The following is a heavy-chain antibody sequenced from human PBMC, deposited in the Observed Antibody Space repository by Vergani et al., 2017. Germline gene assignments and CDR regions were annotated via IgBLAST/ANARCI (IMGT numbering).Heavy chain of an antibody. V-gene: IGHV3-23*01. Sequence: EVQLLESGGGLIQPGGSLRLSCVASGFSFRSYAMNWVRQAPGQGPGWVAAISGSGDSTYYADSMKGRFTISRDNSKNTLYLQMNGLRADEPAIYYCAKDVDEWRPYYNGMDVWGQGTTVTVSS. CDR1: GFSFRSYA. J-gene: IGHJ6*02. D-gene: IGHD3-3*01. CDR3: AKDVDEWRPYYNGMDV. CDR2: ISGSGDST.